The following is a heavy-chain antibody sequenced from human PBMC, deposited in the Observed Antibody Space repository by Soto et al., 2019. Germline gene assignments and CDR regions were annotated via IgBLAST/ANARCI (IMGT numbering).Heavy chain of an antibody. Sequence: PSETLSLTCTVSGGSISSGDYYWSWIRQPPGKGLEWIGYIYYSGSTYYNPSLKSRVTISVDMSKNQFSLKLSSVTAADTAVYYCARDLSYDSSGYYIDAFDVWGQGT. J-gene: IGHJ3*01. CDR3: ARDLSYDSSGYYIDAFDV. CDR1: GGSISSGDYY. V-gene: IGHV4-30-4*01. CDR2: IYYSGST. D-gene: IGHD3-22*01.